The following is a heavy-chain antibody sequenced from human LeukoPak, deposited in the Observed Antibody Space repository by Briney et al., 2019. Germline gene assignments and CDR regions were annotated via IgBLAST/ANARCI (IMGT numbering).Heavy chain of an antibody. V-gene: IGHV3-33*01. Sequence: GRSLRLSCAASGFTFSSYGMHWVRQAPGKGLEGGAVIWYDGSNKYYADSVKGRFTISRDNSKNTLYLQMNSLRAEDTAVYYCARGASSGWYGGFDYWGQGTLVTVSS. CDR2: IWYDGSNK. CDR3: ARGASSGWYGGFDY. CDR1: GFTFSSYG. D-gene: IGHD6-19*01. J-gene: IGHJ4*02.